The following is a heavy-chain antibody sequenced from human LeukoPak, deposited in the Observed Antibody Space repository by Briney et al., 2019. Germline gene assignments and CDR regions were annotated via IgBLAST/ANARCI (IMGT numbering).Heavy chain of an antibody. J-gene: IGHJ6*02. CDR3: ATWGSSSSPRPDMDV. CDR1: GYTFTSNY. V-gene: IGHV1-46*01. CDR2: IDPRSGAT. Sequence: ASVKVSCKASGYTFTSNYIHWVRQPPGQGLEWMGIIDPRSGATTYAQKFQGRITMTRDTSTATGYMGLTTLRSEDTAMYYCATWGSSSSPRPDMDVWGQGTMVTVSS. D-gene: IGHD6-19*01.